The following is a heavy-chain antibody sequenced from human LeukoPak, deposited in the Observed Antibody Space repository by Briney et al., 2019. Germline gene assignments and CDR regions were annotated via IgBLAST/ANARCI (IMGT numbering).Heavy chain of an antibody. CDR3: ARDRGVVPAAMSYYYYYGMDV. Sequence: SETLSLTCTVSGGSISSYYWSWIRQPPRKGLEWIGYIYYSGSTNYNPSLKSRVTISVDTSKNQFSLKLSSVTAADTAVYYCARDRGVVPAAMSYYYYYGMDVWGQGTTVTVSS. CDR2: IYYSGST. D-gene: IGHD2-2*01. CDR1: GGSISSYY. J-gene: IGHJ6*02. V-gene: IGHV4-59*01.